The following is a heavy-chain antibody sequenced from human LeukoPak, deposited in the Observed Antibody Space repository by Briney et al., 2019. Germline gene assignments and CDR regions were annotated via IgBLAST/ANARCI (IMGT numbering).Heavy chain of an antibody. V-gene: IGHV1-69*05. Sequence: SVKVSCKASGGTFSSYAISWVRQAPGQGLEWMGGIIPIFGTANYAQKFQGRVTFTTDESTSTAYMERSGLRSEDTAVYYCASYDYGDYLFDYWGQGTLVTVSS. CDR2: IIPIFGTA. J-gene: IGHJ4*02. D-gene: IGHD4-17*01. CDR3: ASYDYGDYLFDY. CDR1: GGTFSSYA.